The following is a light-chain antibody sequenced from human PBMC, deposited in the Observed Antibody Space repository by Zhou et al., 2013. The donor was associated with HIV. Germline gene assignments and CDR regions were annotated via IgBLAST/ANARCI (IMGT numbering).Light chain of an antibody. CDR2: EVS. J-gene: IGKJ1*01. CDR3: MQGIHLPWT. Sequence: DLVMTQTPLSLSVTPGQPASISCKSSQSLLHSDGKTYLYWYLQKPGQSPQLLVFEVSSRFSGVPDRFSGSGSGTDFTLKTQAGWRLRMLGLFCMQGIHLPWTFGQGTKVEI. CDR1: QSLLHSDGKTY. V-gene: IGKV2-29*03.